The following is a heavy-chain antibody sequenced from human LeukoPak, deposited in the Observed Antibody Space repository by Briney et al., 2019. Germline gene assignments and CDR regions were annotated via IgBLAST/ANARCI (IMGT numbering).Heavy chain of an antibody. V-gene: IGHV3-64*01. CDR1: GFTFSSYA. CDR3: ARGIGSGSYYQLDY. D-gene: IGHD3-10*01. CDR2: ISSNGGST. Sequence: GGSLRLSCAASGFTFSSYAMHWVRQAPGKGLEYVSAISSNGGSTYYANSVKGRFTISRDNSKNTLYLQMGSLRAEDMAVYYCARGIGSGSYYQLDYWGQGTLVTVSS. J-gene: IGHJ4*02.